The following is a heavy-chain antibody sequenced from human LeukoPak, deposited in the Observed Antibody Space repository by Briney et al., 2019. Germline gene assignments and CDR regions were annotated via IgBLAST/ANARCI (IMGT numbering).Heavy chain of an antibody. CDR1: GNRFSDYW. V-gene: IGHV5-51*01. Sequence: GESLKISCEGSGNRFSDYWIGWVRQMPDKGLEWMGIIYIGDSDTRYSPSFQGQVTISADKSISTAYLQWSSLRASDTAMYYCARLVPSYDSNGYFDYWGQGTLVTVSS. CDR3: ARLVPSYDSNGYFDY. J-gene: IGHJ4*02. CDR2: IYIGDSDT. D-gene: IGHD3-22*01.